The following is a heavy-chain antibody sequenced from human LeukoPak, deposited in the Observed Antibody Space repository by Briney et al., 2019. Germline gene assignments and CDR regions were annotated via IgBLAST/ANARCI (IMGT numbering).Heavy chain of an antibody. V-gene: IGHV3-30*04. J-gene: IGHJ4*02. CDR1: GLTFSNYA. CDR2: ISYDGSNK. Sequence: GGSLRLSCVASGLTFSNYAMHWVRQAPGKGLEWVAVISYDGSNKYYADSVKGRFTISRDNSKKTLYLQMNSLRAEDTAVYYCAKDGWSSTFDYWGQGTLVTVSS. D-gene: IGHD6-19*01. CDR3: AKDGWSSTFDY.